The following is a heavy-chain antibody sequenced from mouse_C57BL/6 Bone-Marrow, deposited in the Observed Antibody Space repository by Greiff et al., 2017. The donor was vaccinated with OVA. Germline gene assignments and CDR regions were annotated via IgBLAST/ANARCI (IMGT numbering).Heavy chain of an antibody. V-gene: IGHV1-15*01. J-gene: IGHJ2*01. CDR1: GYTFTDYE. Sequence: QVQLKQSGAELVRPGASVTLSCKASGYTFTDYEMHWVKQTPVHGLEWIGAIDPETGGTAYNQKFKGKAILTADKSSSTAYMELRSLTSEDSAVYYCTREGTITTVVADYFDYWGQGTTLTVSS. D-gene: IGHD1-1*01. CDR2: IDPETGGT. CDR3: TREGTITTVVADYFDY.